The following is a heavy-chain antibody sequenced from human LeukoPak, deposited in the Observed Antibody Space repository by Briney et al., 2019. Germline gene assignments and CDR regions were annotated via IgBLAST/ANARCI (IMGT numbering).Heavy chain of an antibody. CDR1: GYTFTSYH. D-gene: IGHD3-3*01. CDR3: ASYYENWFDP. V-gene: IGHV1-46*01. J-gene: IGHJ5*02. CDR2: INLSGGST. Sequence: ASVKVSCKASGYTFTSYHMHWVRQAPGQGLEWMGLINLSGGSTTYAQRFQGRVTITADESTSTAYMELSSLRSEDTAVYYCASYYENWFDPWGQGTLVTVSS.